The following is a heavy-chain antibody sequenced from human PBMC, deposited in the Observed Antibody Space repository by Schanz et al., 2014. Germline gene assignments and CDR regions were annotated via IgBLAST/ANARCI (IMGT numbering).Heavy chain of an antibody. J-gene: IGHJ4*02. CDR1: GFTFSKYW. D-gene: IGHD3-22*01. V-gene: IGHV3-23*04. CDR2: ISGTTTYT. CDR3: AKDPSHGDYDDYFDY. Sequence: EVQLVESGGGLVQPGGSLRLSCGGSGFTFSKYWMSWVRQAPGKGLEWVSYISGTTTYTNYADSVKGRFTISRDNSKNTLYLQMNSLRAEDTAVYYCAKDPSHGDYDDYFDYWGQGTLVTVSS.